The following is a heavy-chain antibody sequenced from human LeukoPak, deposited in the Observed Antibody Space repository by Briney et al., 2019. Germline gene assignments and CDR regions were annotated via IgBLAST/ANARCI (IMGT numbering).Heavy chain of an antibody. CDR2: IRYDGSNK. D-gene: IGHD1-26*01. V-gene: IGHV3-30*02. CDR3: AKDISGSPARDDAFDI. CDR1: GFTFSSYG. J-gene: IGHJ3*02. Sequence: GGSLRLSCAASGFTFSSYGMHWVRQAPGKGLEWVAFIRYDGSNKYYADSVKGRFTISRDNSKNTLYLQMNSLRAEDTAVYYCAKDISGSPARDDAFDIWGQGTMVTVCS.